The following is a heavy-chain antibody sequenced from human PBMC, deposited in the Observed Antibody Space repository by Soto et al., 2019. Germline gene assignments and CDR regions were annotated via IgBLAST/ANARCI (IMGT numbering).Heavy chain of an antibody. CDR1: GYTFTSYA. D-gene: IGHD3-22*01. CDR2: INAGNGNT. CDR3: AKEYYASSGNYAPALVFDY. Sequence: SVXVSCKASGYTFTSYAMHWVRQAPGQRLEWMGWINAGNGNTKYSQKFQGRVTITRDTSASTAYMELSSLRSEDTAVYYCAKEYYASSGNYAPALVFDYWGQGTLVTVSS. V-gene: IGHV1-3*01. J-gene: IGHJ4*02.